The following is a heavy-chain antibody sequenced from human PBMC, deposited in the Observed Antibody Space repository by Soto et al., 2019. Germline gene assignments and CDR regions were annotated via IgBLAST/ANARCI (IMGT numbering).Heavy chain of an antibody. D-gene: IGHD6-6*01. V-gene: IGHV3-11*06. Sequence: LRLSCAASGFTFSDYYMSWIRQAPGKGLDWVAYISSSSRTTKYGDPVKGRFTISRDNAKNSLFLQMNSLRGEDTAVYYCARDVYRYSSSSPEDVWGQGTTVTVSS. CDR2: ISSSSRTT. CDR3: ARDVYRYSSSSPEDV. CDR1: GFTFSDYY. J-gene: IGHJ6*02.